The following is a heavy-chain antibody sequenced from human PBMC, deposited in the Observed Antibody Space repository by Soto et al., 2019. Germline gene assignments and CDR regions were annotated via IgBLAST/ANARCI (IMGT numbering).Heavy chain of an antibody. D-gene: IGHD4-17*01. CDR3: ARASRAGGDYRGLDC. V-gene: IGHV4-59*08. CDR2: IYYSGTT. CDR1: GGSISAGSINSNY. Sequence: QVQLQESGPGLVKPSETLSLTCTVSGGSISAGSINSNYWSWFRQSPGKGLEWIGYIYYSGTTNYSHSLERRVPLSVDTSKNQFSLELRSVTAGDTATYYSARASRAGGDYRGLDCWGQGTLVTVSS. J-gene: IGHJ4*02.